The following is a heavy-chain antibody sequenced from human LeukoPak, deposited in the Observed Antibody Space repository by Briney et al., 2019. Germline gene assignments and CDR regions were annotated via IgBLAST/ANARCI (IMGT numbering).Heavy chain of an antibody. D-gene: IGHD6-19*01. Sequence: ASVKVSCRASGYTFTSYGISWVRHAPGQGLEWMGWISAYNGNTNYAQKLQGRVTMTTDTSTSTAYMELRSLRSDDTAVYYCARVPPALSGWEIYFDYWGQGTLVTVSS. CDR3: ARVPPALSGWEIYFDY. CDR1: GYTFTSYG. V-gene: IGHV1-18*01. CDR2: ISAYNGNT. J-gene: IGHJ4*02.